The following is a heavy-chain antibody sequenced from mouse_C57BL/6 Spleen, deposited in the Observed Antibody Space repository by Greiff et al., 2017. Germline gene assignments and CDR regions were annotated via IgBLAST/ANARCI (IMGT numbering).Heavy chain of an antibody. D-gene: IGHD2-3*01. CDR3: ARAGYSYYFDY. Sequence: QVQLQQSGAELARPGASVKLSCKASGYTFTSYGISWVKQRTGQGLEWIGEIYPRSGNTYYNEKFKGKATLTADKSSSTAYMELRSLTSEDSAVYFCARAGYSYYFDYWGQGTTLTVSS. CDR1: GYTFTSYG. J-gene: IGHJ2*01. CDR2: IYPRSGNT. V-gene: IGHV1-81*01.